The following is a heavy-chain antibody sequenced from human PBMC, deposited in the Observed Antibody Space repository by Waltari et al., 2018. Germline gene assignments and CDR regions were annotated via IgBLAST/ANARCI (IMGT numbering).Heavy chain of an antibody. Sequence: EVQLVESGGGLVPPGGSLRLPCPASGFTFLYYWLHWVRQAPGKGLVWVERVNSDGSSTSYADSVKGRFTVSRDSARNTLLLQMNSLRVEDTAVYFCAREHGAVAGSYYYYGMDVWGQGTTVIVSS. V-gene: IGHV3-74*03. CDR2: VNSDGSST. J-gene: IGHJ6*02. CDR1: GFTFLYYW. D-gene: IGHD6-19*01. CDR3: AREHGAVAGSYYYYGMDV.